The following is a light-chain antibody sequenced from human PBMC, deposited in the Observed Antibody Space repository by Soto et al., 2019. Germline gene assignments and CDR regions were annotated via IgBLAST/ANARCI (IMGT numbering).Light chain of an antibody. V-gene: IGKV3-11*01. J-gene: IGKJ4*01. CDR3: QQRINWPLT. Sequence: EIVLTQSPATLSLSPGERATLSCRASQSVSSYLAWYQQKPGQAPRLFIYDASNRATGIPARFSGSGSGTDFTLTISSLEPEDFAVYYCQQRINWPLTFGGGTKVEIK. CDR2: DAS. CDR1: QSVSSY.